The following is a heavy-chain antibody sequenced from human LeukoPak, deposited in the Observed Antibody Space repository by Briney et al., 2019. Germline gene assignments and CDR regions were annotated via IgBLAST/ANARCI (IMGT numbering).Heavy chain of an antibody. CDR3: AREIPGQHVALAF. J-gene: IGHJ4*02. D-gene: IGHD6-6*01. CDR1: GFTLMSFW. CDR2: IKDDGSEK. Sequence: GGSLRLSCAASGFTLMSFWMSWVSQAPGKGLEWVGNIKDDGSEKYYADSMKGRFTISIGNAKNSLYLQMNRLRAEDTSVYFFAREIPGQHVALAFWGQGTLVTVSS. V-gene: IGHV3-7*01.